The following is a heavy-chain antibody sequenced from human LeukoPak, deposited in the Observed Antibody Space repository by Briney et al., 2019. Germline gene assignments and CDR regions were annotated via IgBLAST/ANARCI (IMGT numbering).Heavy chain of an antibody. CDR2: IIPTFGTA. D-gene: IGHD3-3*01. J-gene: IGHJ4*02. CDR1: GGTFSSYA. CDR3: ARLHGFLEWLFYFDY. Sequence: ASVKVSCKASGGTFSSYAISWVRQAPGQRLEWMGGIIPTFGTANYAQKFQGRVTITADESTSTAYMELSSLRSEDTAVYYCARLHGFLEWLFYFDYWGQGTLVTVSS. V-gene: IGHV1-69*13.